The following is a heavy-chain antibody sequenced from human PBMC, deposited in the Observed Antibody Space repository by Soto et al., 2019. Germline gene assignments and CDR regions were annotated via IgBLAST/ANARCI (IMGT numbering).Heavy chain of an antibody. CDR2: INAGNGNT. J-gene: IGHJ3*02. D-gene: IGHD3-10*01. CDR3: ARDQILLWFGELSPAFDI. CDR1: GYTFTSYA. V-gene: IGHV1-3*01. Sequence: ASVKVSCKASGYTFTSYAMHWVRQAPGQRLEWMGWINAGNGNTKYSQKFQGRVTITRDTSASIAYMELSSLRSEDTAVYYCARDQILLWFGELSPAFDIWGQGTMVTVSS.